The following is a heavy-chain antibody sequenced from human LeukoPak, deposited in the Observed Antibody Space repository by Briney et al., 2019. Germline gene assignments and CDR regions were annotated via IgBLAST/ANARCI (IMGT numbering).Heavy chain of an antibody. V-gene: IGHV6-1*01. Sequence: SQTLSLTCAISGDNVSSNSTTWNWIRQSPSRGLEWLGRTYYRSKWYNDYAVSVKSRITINPDTSKNQFSLQLNSVTPEDTAVYYCARWGSRAYSYAMDVWGQGTTVTVSS. CDR2: TYYRSKWYN. D-gene: IGHD7-27*01. CDR1: GDNVSSNSTT. CDR3: ARWGSRAYSYAMDV. J-gene: IGHJ6*02.